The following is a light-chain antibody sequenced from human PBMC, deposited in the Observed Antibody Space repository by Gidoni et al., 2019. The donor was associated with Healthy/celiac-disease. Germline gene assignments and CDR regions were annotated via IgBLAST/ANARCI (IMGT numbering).Light chain of an antibody. CDR1: QSVSSSY. V-gene: IGKV3-20*01. J-gene: IGKJ1*01. CDR2: GAS. Sequence: EIVLTQSPCTLSLSPGERATLYCRASQSVSSSYLAWYQQKPGQAPRLLIYGASSRATGIPDRFSGSGSGTDFTLTISRLEPEDFAVYYCQQYGSSPRETFGQGTKVEIK. CDR3: QQYGSSPRET.